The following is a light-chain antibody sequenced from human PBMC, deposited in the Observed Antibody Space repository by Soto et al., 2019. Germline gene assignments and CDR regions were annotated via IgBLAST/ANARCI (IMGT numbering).Light chain of an antibody. CDR2: GAS. J-gene: IGKJ2*01. Sequence: EIVLTQSPATLSLSPGERATLSCRASQSVANYLAWYQRKPGQAPRLLIYGASNRATGIPARFSGSGSGTDFTLTISSLEPEDFAVYYCQQRSDWPPYTFGQGTKVEIK. CDR1: QSVANY. CDR3: QQRSDWPPYT. V-gene: IGKV3-11*01.